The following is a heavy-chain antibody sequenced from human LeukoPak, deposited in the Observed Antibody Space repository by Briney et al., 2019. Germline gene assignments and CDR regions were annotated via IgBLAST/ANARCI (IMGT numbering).Heavy chain of an antibody. CDR1: GGFISGYY. D-gene: IGHD5-12*01. V-gene: IGHV4-59*01. CDR3: ARATTYSYPKGGFDY. Sequence: SETLSLTCTVSGGFISGYYWNWIRQSPGKALEWFGYIYDSESGNYNPSLKSRVTISVDASKDQFSLKLSSVTAADTAVYYCARATTYSYPKGGFDYWGQGSLVTVSS. CDR2: IYDSESG. J-gene: IGHJ4*02.